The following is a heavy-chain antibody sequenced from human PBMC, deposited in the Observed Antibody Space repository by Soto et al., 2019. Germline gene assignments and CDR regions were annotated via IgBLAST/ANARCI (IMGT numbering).Heavy chain of an antibody. D-gene: IGHD3-3*01. CDR1: GFTFSSYS. CDR2: ISSSSSTI. J-gene: IGHJ6*03. CDR3: ARDYDFWSGTHYYMDV. Sequence: PGGSLRLSCAASGFTFSSYSMNWVRQAPGKGLEWVSYISSSSSTIYYADSVKGRFTISRDNAKNSLYLQMNSLRAEDTAVYYCARDYDFWSGTHYYMDVWGKGTTVTVSS. V-gene: IGHV3-48*01.